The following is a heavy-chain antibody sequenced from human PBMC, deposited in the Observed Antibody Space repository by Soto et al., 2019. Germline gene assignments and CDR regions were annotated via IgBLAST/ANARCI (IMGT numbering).Heavy chain of an antibody. V-gene: IGHV3-23*01. D-gene: IGHD1-7*01. CDR3: AKGNSWSPALVLDI. CDR1: GFSFSSYS. CDR2: ISGSGGST. Sequence: GGALKLSCAASGFSFSSYSMNWVRQAPGKGLEWVSAISGSGGSTYYADSVKGRFTISRDSSKNTLYLQMNSLRAEDTAVYYCAKGNSWSPALVLDIWGQGTMVTVSS. J-gene: IGHJ3*02.